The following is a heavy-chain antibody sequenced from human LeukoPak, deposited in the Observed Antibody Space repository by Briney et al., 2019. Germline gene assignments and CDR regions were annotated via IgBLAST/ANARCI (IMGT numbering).Heavy chain of an antibody. CDR3: ATDHGYSSSWYFW. J-gene: IGHJ4*02. CDR2: FDPEDGET. D-gene: IGHD6-13*01. Sequence: ASVKVSCKASGYTFTSYYMHWVRQAPGKGLEWMGGFDPEDGETIYAQKFQGRVTMTEDTSTDTAYMELSSLRSEDTAVYYCATDHGYSSSWYFWWGQGTLVTVSS. CDR1: GYTFTSYY. V-gene: IGHV1-24*01.